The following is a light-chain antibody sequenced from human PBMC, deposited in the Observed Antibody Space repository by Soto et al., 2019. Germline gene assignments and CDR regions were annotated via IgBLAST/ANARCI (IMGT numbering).Light chain of an antibody. V-gene: IGKV4-1*01. CDR2: WAS. Sequence: DIVMTQSPDSLAVSLGERVTINCKSSQSVLYNSNDKNYLAWYQQKPGQPPKLLIYWASTRESGVPDRFSGSGSGTDFTLTISSLQAEDVAVYYCQQYYSTPQTFGQGTKLEIK. J-gene: IGKJ2*01. CDR1: QSVLYNSNDKNY. CDR3: QQYYSTPQT.